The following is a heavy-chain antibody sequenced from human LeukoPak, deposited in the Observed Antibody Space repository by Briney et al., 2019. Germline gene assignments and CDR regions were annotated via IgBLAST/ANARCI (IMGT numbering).Heavy chain of an antibody. Sequence: PSETLSLTCTVSGGSISSSSYYWGWIRQPPGKGLEWIGSIYYSGSTYYNPSLKSRVTISVDTSKNQFSLKLSSVTAADTAVYYCVRTIFEYSSSWDDYYYYMDVWGKGTTVTVSS. J-gene: IGHJ6*03. CDR3: VRTIFEYSSSWDDYYYYMDV. V-gene: IGHV4-39*01. CDR2: IYYSGST. CDR1: GGSISSSSYY. D-gene: IGHD6-6*01.